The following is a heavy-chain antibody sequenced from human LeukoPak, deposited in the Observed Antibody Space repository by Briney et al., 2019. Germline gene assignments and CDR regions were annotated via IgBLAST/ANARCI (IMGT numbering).Heavy chain of an antibody. J-gene: IGHJ4*02. CDR3: ARLADCSSSSCRSFDY. V-gene: IGHV1-2*02. Sequence: ASVKVSCKASGYLFTGYYLHWVRQPPGQGLEWMGWINPNSGFTNYAQKFQGRVTMTRDTSISTAYMELSRLRSDDTAVYYCARLADCSSSSCRSFDYWGQGTLVTVSS. CDR1: GYLFTGYY. D-gene: IGHD2-2*01. CDR2: INPNSGFT.